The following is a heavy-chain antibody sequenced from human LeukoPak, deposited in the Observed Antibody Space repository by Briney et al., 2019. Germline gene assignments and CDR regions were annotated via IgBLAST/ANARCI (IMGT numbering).Heavy chain of an antibody. V-gene: IGHV3-7*01. CDR1: GFTFSSYG. Sequence: PVGSLRLSCAASGFTFSSYGMSWVRQAPGKGLEWVGNINQDKSEKNYVHTLKGRFTISRDNAKNSLYLQMNSMRGEETAVYYCAREGNGGDGYNDYYYYGMDVWGQGTTVTVSS. CDR2: INQDKSEK. J-gene: IGHJ6*01. D-gene: IGHD5-24*01. CDR3: AREGNGGDGYNDYYYYGMDV.